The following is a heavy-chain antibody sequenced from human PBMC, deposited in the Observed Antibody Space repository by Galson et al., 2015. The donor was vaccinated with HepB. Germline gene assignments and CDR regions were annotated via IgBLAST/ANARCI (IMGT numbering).Heavy chain of an antibody. D-gene: IGHD3-16*01. Sequence: SLRLSCAASGFPFRNYAMHWVRQAPGKGLEWVALIWYDGSDQYYVDSAKGRFTVSRDNSKNTLFLQMNSLRHEDTAIYCCARDRLAARLHYYYGKDVWGQGTTVTVSS. J-gene: IGHJ6*02. CDR2: IWYDGSDQ. CDR1: GFPFRNYA. V-gene: IGHV3-33*02. CDR3: ARDRLAARLHYYYGKDV.